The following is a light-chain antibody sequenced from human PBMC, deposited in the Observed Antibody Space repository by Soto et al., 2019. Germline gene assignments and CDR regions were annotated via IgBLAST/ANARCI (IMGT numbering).Light chain of an antibody. CDR1: QSLLHRNGKNY. Sequence: DVVMTQSPLSLPVTPGEPASISCRSSQSLLHRNGKNYLDWYLQKPGQSPQLLIYLGSNRASGVPDRFSGSESGTDFTLKISRVEADDVGVYYCMQALQTPSFGQGTKLEIK. V-gene: IGKV2-28*01. CDR3: MQALQTPS. CDR2: LGS. J-gene: IGKJ2*01.